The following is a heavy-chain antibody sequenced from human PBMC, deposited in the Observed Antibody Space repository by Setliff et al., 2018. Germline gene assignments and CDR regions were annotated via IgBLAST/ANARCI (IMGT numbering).Heavy chain of an antibody. V-gene: IGHV1-69-2*01. Sequence: GASVKVSCKASGFPFSDNYMNWVQQAPGKGLEWMGRIDPENGKTIYALRFQGRLTLTADTSTDTGHMELTNLTSDDTAVYFCATGLWEPSSWRLSNDFWGQGTLVTVSS. J-gene: IGHJ4*02. D-gene: IGHD1-26*01. CDR3: ATGLWEPSSWRLSNDF. CDR2: IDPENGKT. CDR1: GFPFSDNY.